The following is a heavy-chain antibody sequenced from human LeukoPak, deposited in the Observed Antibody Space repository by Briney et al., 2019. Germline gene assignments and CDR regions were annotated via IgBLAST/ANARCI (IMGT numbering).Heavy chain of an antibody. J-gene: IGHJ4*02. D-gene: IGHD6-13*01. CDR2: ISGSGGTT. V-gene: IGHV3-23*01. Sequence: PGRSHRLSCPASAFTFSRYVMSCVSHPPRKGLEWASAISGSGGTTYYADSVKGRFTISRDNSKNTLFLQMNSLRAEDTAVYYCAKEQLIPYYFDYWGQGTLVTVSS. CDR1: AFTFSRYV. CDR3: AKEQLIPYYFDY.